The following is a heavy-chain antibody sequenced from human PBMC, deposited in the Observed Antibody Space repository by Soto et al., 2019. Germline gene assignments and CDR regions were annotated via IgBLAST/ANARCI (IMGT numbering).Heavy chain of an antibody. D-gene: IGHD2-15*01. Sequence: GGALRLSCAVAGFSVSGDHMSWVRQAPGKGLEWVSAIYGGGSIKYANSVRVRFTISRYDSKNMLFLDLNTLIADDTAVYYCAGGAGSVGAAFDYWGQGTLVTGSS. CDR2: IYGGGSI. CDR3: AGGAGSVGAAFDY. V-gene: IGHV3-66*02. CDR1: GFSVSGDH. J-gene: IGHJ4*02.